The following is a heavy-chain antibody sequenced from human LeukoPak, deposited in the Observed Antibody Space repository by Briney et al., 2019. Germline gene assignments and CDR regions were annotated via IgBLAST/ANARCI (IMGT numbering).Heavy chain of an antibody. D-gene: IGHD6-13*01. J-gene: IGHJ4*02. CDR2: IYSGGST. V-gene: IGHV3-53*05. CDR3: ARDRDTAAAGYYFAY. Sequence: GGSLRLSCAASGFTVSSNYMSWVRQAPGKGLEWVSVIYSGGSTYYADSVKGRFTISRDNSENTLSLRMNSLRAEDTAVYYCARDRDTAAAGYYFAYWGPGTLVTVSS. CDR1: GFTVSSNY.